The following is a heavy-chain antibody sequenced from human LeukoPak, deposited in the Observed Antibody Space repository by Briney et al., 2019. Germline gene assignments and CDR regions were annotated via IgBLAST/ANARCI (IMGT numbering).Heavy chain of an antibody. CDR3: ATVGRSTRPGH. V-gene: IGHV3-48*03. CDR1: GFTFSSYE. D-gene: IGHD6-6*01. Sequence: PGGSLRLSCAASGFTFSSYEMNWVRQAPGKGLEWVSYISSSGSSIYYANSVKGRFTISRDNAENSLYLQMNSLSAEDTAVYYCATVGRSTRPGHWGQGALVTVSS. J-gene: IGHJ4*02. CDR2: ISSSGSSI.